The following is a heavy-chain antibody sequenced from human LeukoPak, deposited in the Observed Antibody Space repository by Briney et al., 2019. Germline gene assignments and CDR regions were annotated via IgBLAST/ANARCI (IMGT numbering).Heavy chain of an antibody. J-gene: IGHJ4*02. V-gene: IGHV3-9*03. CDR2: ISWNSGSI. CDR1: GFTFNNFA. Sequence: GGSLRLSCAASGFTFNNFAMHWVRQAPGMGLEWVSGISWNSGSIGYADSVKDRFTISRDNAKSSLYLQMNSLGAEDVALYYCAKGRGTQQLAALDFWGQGTRVTVSS. CDR3: AKGRGTQQLAALDF. D-gene: IGHD6-13*01.